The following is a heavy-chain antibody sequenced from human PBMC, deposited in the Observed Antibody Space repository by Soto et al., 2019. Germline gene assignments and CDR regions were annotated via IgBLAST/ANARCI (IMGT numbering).Heavy chain of an antibody. D-gene: IGHD3-16*01. CDR2: IYYSGRT. CDR3: ARGRDSVWGDVFDI. Sequence: SETLSLTCIVSGESISSSSYYWGWIRQPPGKGLEWIGSIYYSGRTYYNPSFKSRVTISVDTSKNQVSLRVSSVTAADTAVYYCARGRDSVWGDVFDIWGRGTMVTVSS. CDR1: GESISSSSYY. V-gene: IGHV4-39*07. J-gene: IGHJ3*02.